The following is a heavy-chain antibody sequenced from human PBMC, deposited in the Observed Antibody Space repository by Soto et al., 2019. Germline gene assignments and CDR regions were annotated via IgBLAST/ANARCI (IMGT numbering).Heavy chain of an antibody. CDR3: ARTREDEQQLVYYYYGMDV. Sequence: SVKVSCKASGGTFSSYAISWVRQAPGQGLEWMGGIIPIFGTANYAQKFQGRVTITADESTSTAYMELSSLRSEDTAVYYCARTREDEQQLVYYYYGMDVWGQGTTVTVSS. J-gene: IGHJ6*02. CDR2: IIPIFGTA. D-gene: IGHD6-13*01. CDR1: GGTFSSYA. V-gene: IGHV1-69*13.